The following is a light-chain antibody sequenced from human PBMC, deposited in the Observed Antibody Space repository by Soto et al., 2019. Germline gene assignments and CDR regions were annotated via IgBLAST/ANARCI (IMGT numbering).Light chain of an antibody. CDR3: SSYAGINIYV. CDR2: EIN. V-gene: IGLV2-8*01. Sequence: QSVMSHPPSASWSPGHSITISCTGTSSDVGAFNYVSWYQQRPGKAPKLMIFEINKRPSGVPDRFSGSKSGNTASLTVSGLQAEDEADYYCSSYAGINIYVFGGGTKVTVL. CDR1: SSDVGAFNY. J-gene: IGLJ1*01.